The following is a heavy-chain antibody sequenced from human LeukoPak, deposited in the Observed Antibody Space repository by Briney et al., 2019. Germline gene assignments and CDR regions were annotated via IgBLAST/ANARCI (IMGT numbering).Heavy chain of an antibody. V-gene: IGHV3-74*03. J-gene: IGHJ4*02. CDR3: ARGGSYGDY. Sequence: GGSLRLSCAASGFSFRNDWMHWVRQVPEKGLVWVSRVNPDGSSITYANSVKGRFTSSRDNAKNTLYLQMNRLRVEDTAVYYCARGGSYGDYWGQGILVTVSS. CDR2: VNPDGSSI. D-gene: IGHD3-16*01. CDR1: GFSFRNDW.